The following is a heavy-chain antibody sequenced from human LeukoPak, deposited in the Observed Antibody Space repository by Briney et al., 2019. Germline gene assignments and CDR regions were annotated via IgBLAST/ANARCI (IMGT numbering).Heavy chain of an antibody. CDR3: AKLWEYQLDFDY. Sequence: GGSLRLSCAASGFTFSSYAMSWVRQAPGKGLEWVSAISGSGGSTYYADSVKGRFTISRNNSKNTLYLQMNSLRAEDTAVYYCAKLWEYQLDFDYWGQGTLVTVSS. J-gene: IGHJ4*02. V-gene: IGHV3-23*01. CDR2: ISGSGGST. D-gene: IGHD2-2*01. CDR1: GFTFSSYA.